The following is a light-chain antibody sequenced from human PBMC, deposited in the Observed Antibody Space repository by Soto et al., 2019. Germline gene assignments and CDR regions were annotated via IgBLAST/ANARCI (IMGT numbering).Light chain of an antibody. CDR1: QSVGGNS. CDR2: GAS. Sequence: EIVLTQAPGTLSLSPGERATLSCSASQSVGGNSLAWYRRQPGQAPRHLIYGASSKATDIPDRFIGSASGTDFALSISRLGPEDFSEDYCYRYGSSRDSFGEGTKLVIK. V-gene: IGKV3-20*01. J-gene: IGKJ2*01. CDR3: YRYGSSRDS.